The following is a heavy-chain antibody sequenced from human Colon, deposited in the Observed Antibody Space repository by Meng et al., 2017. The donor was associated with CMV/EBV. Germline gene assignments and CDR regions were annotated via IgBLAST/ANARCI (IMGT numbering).Heavy chain of an antibody. CDR3: ARVDDDDGTGSSYRHLDH. CDR1: RLTLTTNW. V-gene: IGHV3-7*01. D-gene: IGHD3-10*01. J-gene: IGHJ4*02. Sequence: GESLKISCAASRLTLTTNWMTWVRQAPGKGLEWVATIKEDGSGRSYVDSVKGRFTISRDNARNSLYLQMNSLRAEDTAVYYCARVDDDDGTGSSYRHLDHWGQGTLVTVSS. CDR2: IKEDGSGR.